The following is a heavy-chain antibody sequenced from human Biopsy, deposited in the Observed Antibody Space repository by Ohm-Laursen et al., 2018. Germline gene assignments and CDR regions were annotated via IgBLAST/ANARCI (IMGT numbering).Heavy chain of an antibody. J-gene: IGHJ6*02. CDR1: GGSIYNFF. CDR2: IYNTERT. V-gene: IGHV4-59*01. CDR3: AIDRVPRRGVMPVYYYGMDV. D-gene: IGHD2-21*01. Sequence: SQTLSLTCTVSGGSIYNFFWNWIRQTPGKGLEWIGFIYNTERTNYNPSLKSRVTISLDTSKNQSSLELSSVIPSDTAVYYCAIDRVPRRGVMPVYYYGMDVWGQGSTVTVSS.